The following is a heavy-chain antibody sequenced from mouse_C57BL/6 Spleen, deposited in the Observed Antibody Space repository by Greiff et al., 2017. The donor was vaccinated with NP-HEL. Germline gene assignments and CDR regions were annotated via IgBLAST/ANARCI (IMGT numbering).Heavy chain of an antibody. CDR1: GYTFTDYN. J-gene: IGHJ3*01. Sequence: VQLQQSGPELVKPGASVKIPCKASGYTFTDYNMDWVKQSHGKSLEWIGDINPNNGGTIYNQKFKGKATLTVDKSSSTAYMELRSLTSEDTAVYYCARSGGYYWFAYWGQGTLVTVSA. V-gene: IGHV1-18*01. CDR3: ARSGGYYWFAY. CDR2: INPNNGGT. D-gene: IGHD2-3*01.